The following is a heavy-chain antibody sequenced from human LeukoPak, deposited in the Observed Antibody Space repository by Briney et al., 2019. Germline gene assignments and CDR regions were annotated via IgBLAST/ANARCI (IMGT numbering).Heavy chain of an antibody. D-gene: IGHD3-16*01. CDR3: ARGGGLDV. J-gene: IGHJ6*02. Sequence: GGSLRLSCAASGFTVSSNYMSWVRQAPGKGLEWVSVLYSGGKTYYADSVKGRFTISRDISRNTVHLQMNSLRAGDTAVYYCARGGGLDVWGQGATVTVSS. CDR1: GFTVSSNY. V-gene: IGHV3-53*01. CDR2: LYSGGKT.